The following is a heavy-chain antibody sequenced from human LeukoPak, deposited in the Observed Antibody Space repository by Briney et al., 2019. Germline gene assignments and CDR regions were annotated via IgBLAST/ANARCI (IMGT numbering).Heavy chain of an antibody. Sequence: PSETLSLTCAVYGGSFSGYYWSWIRQPPGKGLEWIGEINHSGSTNYNPSLKSRVTISVDTSKNQFSLKLSSVTAADTAVYYCAACTVGATLLDYWGQGTLVTVSS. CDR3: AACTVGATLLDY. CDR2: INHSGST. J-gene: IGHJ4*02. CDR1: GGSFSGYY. V-gene: IGHV4-34*01. D-gene: IGHD1-26*01.